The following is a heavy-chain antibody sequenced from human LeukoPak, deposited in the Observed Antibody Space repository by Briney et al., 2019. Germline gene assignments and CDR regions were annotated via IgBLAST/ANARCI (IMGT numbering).Heavy chain of an antibody. D-gene: IGHD2-15*01. J-gene: IGHJ3*02. V-gene: IGHV4-34*01. CDR3: ARANPLGYCSGGSCLDAFDI. CDR1: GGSFSGYY. Sequence: ASETLSLTCAVYGGSFSGYYWSWIRQPPGKGLEWLGEINHSGSTNYNPSLKSRVTISVDTSKNQFSLKLSSVTAADTAVYYCARANPLGYCSGGSCLDAFDIWGQGTMVTVSS. CDR2: INHSGST.